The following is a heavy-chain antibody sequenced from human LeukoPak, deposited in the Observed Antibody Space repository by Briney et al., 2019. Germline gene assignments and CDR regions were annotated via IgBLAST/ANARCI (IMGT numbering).Heavy chain of an antibody. CDR3: ARDGYGNSYMDV. J-gene: IGHJ6*03. D-gene: IGHD5-18*01. V-gene: IGHV3-53*01. CDR1: GFSVSGNF. CDR2: IYSGGTT. Sequence: PGGSLRLSCAASGFSVSGNFMSWVRQAPGKGLEWVSVIYSGGTTYYADSVRGRFTISRDNSKNTLYLQMNSLRAEDTAVYYCARDGYGNSYMDVWGKGTTVTVSS.